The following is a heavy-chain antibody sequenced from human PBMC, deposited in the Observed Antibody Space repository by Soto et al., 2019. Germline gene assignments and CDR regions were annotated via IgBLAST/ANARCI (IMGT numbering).Heavy chain of an antibody. D-gene: IGHD3-22*01. Sequence: GGSLRLSCAASGFTFSSYDMHWVRQATGKGLEWVSAIGTAGDTYYPGSVKGRFTISRENAKNSLYLQMNSLRAGDTAVYYCAGGYYDSSGYYMVDVWGQGTTVTVSS. CDR3: AGGYYDSSGYYMVDV. J-gene: IGHJ6*02. CDR1: GFTFSSYD. CDR2: IGTAGDT. V-gene: IGHV3-13*04.